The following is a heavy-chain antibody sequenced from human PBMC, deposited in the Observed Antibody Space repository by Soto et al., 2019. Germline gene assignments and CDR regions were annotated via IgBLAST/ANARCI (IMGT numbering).Heavy chain of an antibody. Sequence: PSETLSLTCTVSGGSISSGGYYWSWIRQHPGKGLEWIGYIYYSGSTYYNPSLKSRVTISVDTSKNQFSLKLSSVTAADTAVYYCARGEGDIVVVPAPYYYYMDVWGKGTTVTVSS. CDR2: IYYSGST. CDR3: ARGEGDIVVVPAPYYYYMDV. V-gene: IGHV4-31*03. J-gene: IGHJ6*03. CDR1: GGSISSGGYY. D-gene: IGHD2-2*01.